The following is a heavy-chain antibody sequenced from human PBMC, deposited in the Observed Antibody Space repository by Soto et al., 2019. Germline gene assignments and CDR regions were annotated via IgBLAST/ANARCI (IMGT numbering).Heavy chain of an antibody. D-gene: IGHD4-4*01. V-gene: IGHV3-53*01. Sequence: PGGSLRLSCVASGFSDNTHYMTWVRQAPGKGLEWLLVSYSGGRTYYADSVKGRFTVSRDDSKTTLYLQMNSLSTEDTAVYYCSRVAYSGPSRRKTGYWGRGTLVTVSS. CDR1: GFSDNTHY. CDR3: SRVAYSGPSRRKTGY. CDR2: SYSGGRT. J-gene: IGHJ4*02.